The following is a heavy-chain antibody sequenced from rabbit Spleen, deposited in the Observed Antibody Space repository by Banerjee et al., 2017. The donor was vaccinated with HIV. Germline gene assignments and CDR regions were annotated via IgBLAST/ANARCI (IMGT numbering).Heavy chain of an antibody. D-gene: IGHD1-1*01. CDR2: IGTYTGNT. V-gene: IGHV1S45*01. J-gene: IGHJ4*01. CDR1: GFSFSSGYY. CDR3: ARGAYDSTTGYYDGYYFIL. Sequence: QEQLEESGGGLVQPEGSLTLTCTASGFSFSSGYYMCWVRQTPGKGLEWIACIGTYTGNTYYATWAKGRFTISKTSSTVDLKMTGLTAADTATYFCARGAYDSTTGYYDGYYFILWGPGTLVTVS.